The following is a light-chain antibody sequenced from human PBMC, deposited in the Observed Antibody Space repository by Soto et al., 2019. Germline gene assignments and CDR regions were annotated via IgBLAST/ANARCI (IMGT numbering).Light chain of an antibody. J-gene: IGKJ1*01. CDR3: QQYSSSPPWA. CDR2: GAS. V-gene: IGKV3-20*01. Sequence: IVMPQSPATLSVSPGERATLSCRASQSVSSNLAWYQQKPGQAPRLLIYGASRRAIGIQDRFNGSGSGTDFTLTISRLEPEDFAVYYCQQYSSSPPWAFGQGTKVDIK. CDR1: QSVSSN.